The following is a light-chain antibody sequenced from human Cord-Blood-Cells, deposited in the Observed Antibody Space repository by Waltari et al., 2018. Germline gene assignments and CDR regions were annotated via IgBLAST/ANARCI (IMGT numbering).Light chain of an antibody. V-gene: IGLV2-14*01. J-gene: IGLJ2*01. CDR1: SSDVGGYNY. CDR2: DVS. Sequence: QSALTQPASVSGSPGPSITISCPGPSSDVGGYNYVSWYQQHPDKAPKLMIYDVSNRPSGVSNRFSGSKSGNTASLTISGLQAEDEADYYCSSYTSSSTLVVFGGGTKLTVL. CDR3: SSYTSSSTLVV.